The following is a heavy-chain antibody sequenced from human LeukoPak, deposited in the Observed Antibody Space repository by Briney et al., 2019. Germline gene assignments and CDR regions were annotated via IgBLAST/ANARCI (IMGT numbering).Heavy chain of an antibody. CDR1: GFNVRSKY. V-gene: IGHV3-53*01. CDR2: FYSGGTT. J-gene: IGHJ5*02. Sequence: PGGSLRLSCAASGFNVRSKYMSWVRQAPGKGLEFVSVFYSGGTTAYADSVKGRFTVSIDNSNNTLYLQMNSLRAEDTAVYYCARVSFGPASEWFDPWGQGTLVTVSS. CDR3: ARVSFGPASEWFDP. D-gene: IGHD3/OR15-3a*01.